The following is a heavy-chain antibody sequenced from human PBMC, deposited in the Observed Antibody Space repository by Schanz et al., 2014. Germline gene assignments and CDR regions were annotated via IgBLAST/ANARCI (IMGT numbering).Heavy chain of an antibody. CDR3: TSMATIPRNWFDP. V-gene: IGHV3-15*01. J-gene: IGHJ5*02. Sequence: EVQLVESGGGLVKPGGSLRLSCAASGFIFSDAWMSWVRQAPGKGLEWVGRIKGKSDGETTNYAAPVKGRFTISRDDSKNTLYLQMNSLKSEDTAVYYCTSMATIPRNWFDPWGQGTLVTVSS. CDR1: GFIFSDAW. D-gene: IGHD2-2*02. CDR2: IKGKSDGETT.